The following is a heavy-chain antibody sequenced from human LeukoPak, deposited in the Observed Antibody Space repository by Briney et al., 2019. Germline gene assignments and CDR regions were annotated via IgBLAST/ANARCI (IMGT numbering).Heavy chain of an antibody. CDR1: GGSFSGYY. CDR2: INHSGST. Sequence: SETLSLTCAVYGGSFSGYYWSWIRQPPGKGLEWIGEINHSGSTNYNPSLKSRVTISVDTSKNQFSLKLSSVTAADTAVYYCARGSGYSNHLLPRVARYNWFDPWGQGTLVTVSS. V-gene: IGHV4-34*01. CDR3: ARGSGYSNHLLPRVARYNWFDP. D-gene: IGHD4-11*01. J-gene: IGHJ5*02.